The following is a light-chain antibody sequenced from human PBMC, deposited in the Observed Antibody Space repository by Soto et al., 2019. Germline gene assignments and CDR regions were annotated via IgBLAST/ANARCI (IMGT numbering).Light chain of an antibody. CDR1: RPIGSH. J-gene: IGKJ5*01. CDR3: KKSFSVPPT. V-gene: IGKV1-39*01. Sequence: QMTHSQSSLSSCLGYRFTITCKARRPIGSHLNWYQQKPGKDNKLIIYSTYNLQSGVTSGFSGSGSGTNFSLTISNLQPEDFATYYCKKSFSVPPTCGQGPQLEIK. CDR2: STY.